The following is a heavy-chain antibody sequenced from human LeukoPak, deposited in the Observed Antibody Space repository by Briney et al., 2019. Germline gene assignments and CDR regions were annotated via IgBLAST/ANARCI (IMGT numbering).Heavy chain of an antibody. D-gene: IGHD2-2*02. CDR1: GYTFTGYY. CDR3: ARTGLGYCSSTSCYTPYYYYYMDV. J-gene: IGHJ6*03. V-gene: IGHV1-2*02. CDR2: INPNSGGT. Sequence: ASVKVSCKASGYTFTGYYMHWVRQAPGQGLEWMGWINPNSGGTNYAQKFQGRVTMTRDTSISTAYMELSSLRSEDTAVYYCARTGLGYCSSTSCYTPYYYYYMDVWGKGTTVTVSS.